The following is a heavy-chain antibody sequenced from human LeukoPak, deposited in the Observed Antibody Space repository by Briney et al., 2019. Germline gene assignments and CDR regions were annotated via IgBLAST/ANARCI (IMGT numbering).Heavy chain of an antibody. Sequence: ASVKVSCKASGYTFTSYGISWVRQAPGQGLEWMGWISAYNGNTNYAQKFQGRVTMTRDTSISTAYMELSRLRSDDTAVYYCARANWGSDEGYWGQGTLVTVSS. CDR2: ISAYNGNT. D-gene: IGHD7-27*01. CDR3: ARANWGSDEGY. V-gene: IGHV1-18*01. J-gene: IGHJ4*02. CDR1: GYTFTSYG.